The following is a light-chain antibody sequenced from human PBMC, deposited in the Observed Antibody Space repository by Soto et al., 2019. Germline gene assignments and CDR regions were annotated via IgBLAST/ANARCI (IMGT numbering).Light chain of an antibody. V-gene: IGKV3-20*01. CDR2: GAS. CDR1: QSVSSSY. Sequence: EIVLTQSPGTLALSPGERATLSCRASQSVSSSYLAWYQQKPGQAPRLLIHGASTRASGIPDRFTGSGSGTDFTLTFRRLEPEDVAVYYCQQYGSSPMYTFGQGTKLEIK. J-gene: IGKJ2*01. CDR3: QQYGSSPMYT.